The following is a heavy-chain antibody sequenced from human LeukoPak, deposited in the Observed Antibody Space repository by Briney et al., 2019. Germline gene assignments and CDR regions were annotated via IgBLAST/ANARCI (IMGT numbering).Heavy chain of an antibody. J-gene: IGHJ4*02. V-gene: IGHV3-23*01. Sequence: GSLRLSCAASGFTFSSYAMSWVRQAPGKGLEWVSAISGSGGSTYYADSVKGRFTISRDNSKNTLYLQMNSLRAEDTAVYYCAKDPFYSSSSYWDYWGQGTLVTVSS. CDR1: GFTFSSYA. D-gene: IGHD6-6*01. CDR3: AKDPFYSSSSYWDY. CDR2: ISGSGGST.